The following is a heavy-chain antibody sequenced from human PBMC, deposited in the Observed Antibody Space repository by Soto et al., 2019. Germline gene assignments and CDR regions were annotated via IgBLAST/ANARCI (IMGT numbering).Heavy chain of an antibody. CDR2: ISYDESNK. Sequence: QVQLVESGGGVVQPGRSLRLSCAASGFTFSSYAMYWVRQAPGKGLEWVAIISYDESNKYYADSVKGRFTISRDNSKNTLYLQMNSLRAEDTVVYYCAREKGNYYDSSGYYQLDYWGQGTLVTVSS. J-gene: IGHJ4*02. CDR1: GFTFSSYA. CDR3: AREKGNYYDSSGYYQLDY. D-gene: IGHD3-22*01. V-gene: IGHV3-30-3*01.